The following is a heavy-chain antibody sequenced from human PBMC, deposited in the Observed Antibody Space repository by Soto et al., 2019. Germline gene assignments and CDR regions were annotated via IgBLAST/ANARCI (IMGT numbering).Heavy chain of an antibody. J-gene: IGHJ4*02. CDR2: ISDGGGST. V-gene: IGHV3-23*01. D-gene: IGHD3-9*01. Sequence: GSLRLSCAASGFTFSSYGMSWVRQAPGKGLEWVPVISDGGGSTFYADSVKGRFTISRDNSKNTVFLQMNSLRAEDTAVYFCTKGLHYDILTAYHAFDFWGPGTLVTSPQ. CDR3: TKGLHYDILTAYHAFDF. CDR1: GFTFSSYG.